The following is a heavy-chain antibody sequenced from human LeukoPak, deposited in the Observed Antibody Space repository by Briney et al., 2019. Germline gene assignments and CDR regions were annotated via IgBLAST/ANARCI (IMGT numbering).Heavy chain of an antibody. CDR1: GGSFSGYY. CDR3: ARGPPTVYGGNGFYYVFDY. V-gene: IGHV4-34*01. Sequence: SETLSLTYAVYGGSFSGYYWSWIRQPPGKGLEWIGEINHSGSTNYNPSLKSRVTISVDMSRNQFSLKLSSVTAADTAVFYCARGPPTVYGGNGFYYVFDYWGQGTLVTVSS. D-gene: IGHD3-22*01. J-gene: IGHJ4*02. CDR2: INHSGST.